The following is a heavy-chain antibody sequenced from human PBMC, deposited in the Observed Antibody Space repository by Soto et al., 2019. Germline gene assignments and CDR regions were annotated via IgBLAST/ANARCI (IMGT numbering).Heavy chain of an antibody. Sequence: LRLSCAASGFTFSNYWMTWVRQAPGKGLEWVANIKQDGSEKYYVDSVKGRFTISRDNAKNSLYLQMNSLRAEDTAVYYCARGCSGGSCYSIWFDYWGQGTQVTVSS. J-gene: IGHJ4*02. CDR3: ARGCSGGSCYSIWFDY. CDR1: GFTFSNYW. D-gene: IGHD2-15*01. CDR2: IKQDGSEK. V-gene: IGHV3-7*03.